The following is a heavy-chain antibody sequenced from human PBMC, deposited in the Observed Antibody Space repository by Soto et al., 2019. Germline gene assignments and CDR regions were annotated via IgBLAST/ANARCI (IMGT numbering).Heavy chain of an antibody. J-gene: IGHJ6*02. V-gene: IGHV2-5*05. D-gene: IGHD2-15*01. Sequence: ITLKESGPTLVKPTQTLTLTCTFSGFSLSTSGVGVAWIRQSPGKALEWLALIYWDDDERYGPSLKTRLTITKDTSKNQVVLTMTNMDPVDTATYYCAHKGGRGAGMDVWGQGTTVTVSS. CDR2: IYWDDDE. CDR3: AHKGGRGAGMDV. CDR1: GFSLSTSGVG.